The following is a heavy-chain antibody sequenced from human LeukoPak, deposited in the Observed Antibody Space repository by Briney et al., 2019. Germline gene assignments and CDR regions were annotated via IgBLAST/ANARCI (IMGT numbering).Heavy chain of an antibody. CDR2: ISGSGTNT. CDR1: GFTFSSYA. V-gene: IGHV3-23*01. Sequence: PGGSLRLSCAASGFTFSSYAMNWVRQAPGKGLEWVSGISGSGTNTYYADSVKGRFTISRDNSKNTLYMQMNSLRAEDTAVYYCAKEPTLYYYDSSGYFWGQGTLVTVSS. D-gene: IGHD3-22*01. J-gene: IGHJ4*02. CDR3: AKEPTLYYYDSSGYF.